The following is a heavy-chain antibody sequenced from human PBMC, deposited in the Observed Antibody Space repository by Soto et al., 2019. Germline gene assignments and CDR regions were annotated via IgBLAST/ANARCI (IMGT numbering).Heavy chain of an antibody. CDR2: ISSYNGNT. CDR3: ARDSDSSGYYYDGRWFDP. V-gene: IGHV1-18*01. Sequence: ASVKVSCKTSGYTFISYGISWVRQAPGQRLERMGWISSYNGNTNYAQNLQGKVTMSTGTSTSTAYMELRSLISDDTAVYYCARDSDSSGYYYDGRWFDPWGQGTLVTVSS. D-gene: IGHD3-22*01. J-gene: IGHJ5*02. CDR1: GYTFISYG.